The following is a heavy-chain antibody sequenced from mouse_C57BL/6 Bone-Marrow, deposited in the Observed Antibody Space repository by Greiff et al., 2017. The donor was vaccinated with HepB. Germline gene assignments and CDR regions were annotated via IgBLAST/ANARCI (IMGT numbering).Heavy chain of an antibody. V-gene: IGHV1-63*01. Sequence: QVQLKESGAELVRPGTSVKMSCKASGYTFTNYWIGWAKQRPGHGLEWIGDIYPGGGYTNYNEKFKGKATLTADKSSSTAYMQFSSLTSEDSAIYYCARARKDFLAMDYWGQGTSVTVSS. J-gene: IGHJ4*01. CDR1: GYTFTNYW. CDR3: ARARKDFLAMDY. CDR2: IYPGGGYT.